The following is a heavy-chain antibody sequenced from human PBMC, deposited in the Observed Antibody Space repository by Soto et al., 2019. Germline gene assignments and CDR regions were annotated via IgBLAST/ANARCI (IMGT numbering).Heavy chain of an antibody. Sequence: QVQLQESGPGLVKPSGTLSLTCAVSSGSISSSNWWSWVRQPPGKGLEWIGEIYHSGSTNYNPPLNSRGTTSADKSNNQYSLKLSSVTAADTAVEYCSRKPYYCNNHYYYYYMDVWGKGTTVTVSS. J-gene: IGHJ6*03. V-gene: IGHV4-4*02. CDR1: SGSISSSNW. D-gene: IGHD3-22*01. CDR2: IYHSGST. CDR3: SRKPYYCNNHYYYYYMDV.